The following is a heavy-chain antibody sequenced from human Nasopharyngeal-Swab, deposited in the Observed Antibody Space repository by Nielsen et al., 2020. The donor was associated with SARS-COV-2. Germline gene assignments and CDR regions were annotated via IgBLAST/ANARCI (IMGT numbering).Heavy chain of an antibody. CDR3: AKDFWGVGEF. D-gene: IGHD3-10*01. CDR2: IDTDGTIT. J-gene: IGHJ4*02. V-gene: IGHV3-74*01. CDR1: GFTFSTYW. Sequence: GESLKISCAASGFTFSTYWMHWVRQPPGKRLLWVSRIDTDGTITDYADSVKGRFTISRDNAKNILYLQMNSLRADDTAVYYCAKDFWGVGEFWGQGTLVTVSS.